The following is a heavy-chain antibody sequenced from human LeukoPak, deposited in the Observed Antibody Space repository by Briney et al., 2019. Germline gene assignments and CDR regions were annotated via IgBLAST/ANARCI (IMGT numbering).Heavy chain of an antibody. V-gene: IGHV4-39*07. CDR2: IYYSGST. Sequence: SETLSLTCTVSGGSISSSSYYWGWIRQPPGKGLEWIGSIYYSGSTNYNPSLKSRVTISVDTSKNQFSLKLSSVTAADTAVYYCARSGSTAFDYWGQGTLVTVSS. D-gene: IGHD1-26*01. J-gene: IGHJ4*02. CDR1: GGSISSSSYY. CDR3: ARSGSTAFDY.